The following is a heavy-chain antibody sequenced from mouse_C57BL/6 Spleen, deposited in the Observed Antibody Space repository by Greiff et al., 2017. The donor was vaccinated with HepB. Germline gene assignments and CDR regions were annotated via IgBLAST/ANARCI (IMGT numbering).Heavy chain of an antibody. J-gene: IGHJ2*01. CDR2: IYPGSGST. CDR1: GYTFTSYW. D-gene: IGHD1-1*01. V-gene: IGHV1-55*01. Sequence: VQLQQSGAELVKPGASVKMSCKASGYTFTSYWITWVKQRPGQGLEWIGDIYPGSGSTNYNEKFKSKATLTVDTSSSTAYMQLSSLTSEDSAVYYCASGYYYGSSYVGYWGQGTTLTVSS. CDR3: ASGYYYGSSYVGY.